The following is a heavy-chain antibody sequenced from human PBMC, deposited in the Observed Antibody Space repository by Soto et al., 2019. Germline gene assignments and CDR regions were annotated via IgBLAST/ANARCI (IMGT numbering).Heavy chain of an antibody. CDR1: GGTFSSYA. CDR3: ARVRGRDTAMVTD. CDR2: IIPIFGTA. Sequence: SVQVSCKASGGTFSSYAISWVRQAPGQGLEWMGGIIPIFGTANYAQKFQGRVTITADKSTSTAYMELSSLRSEDTAVYYCARVRGRDTAMVTDWGQGTLVTVSS. V-gene: IGHV1-69*06. D-gene: IGHD5-18*01. J-gene: IGHJ4*02.